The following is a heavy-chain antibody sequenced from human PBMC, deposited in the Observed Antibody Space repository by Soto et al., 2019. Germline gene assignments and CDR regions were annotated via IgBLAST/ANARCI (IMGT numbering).Heavy chain of an antibody. V-gene: IGHV3-23*01. Sequence: GSLRLSCAASGFTFSSYAMSWVRQAPGKGLEWVSAISGSGGSTYYADSVKGRFTISRDNAKNSLYLQMNSLRAEDTALYYCAKDMGGSPTQIYYYYGMDVWGQGTTVTVSS. D-gene: IGHD1-26*01. CDR1: GFTFSSYA. J-gene: IGHJ6*02. CDR3: AKDMGGSPTQIYYYYGMDV. CDR2: ISGSGGST.